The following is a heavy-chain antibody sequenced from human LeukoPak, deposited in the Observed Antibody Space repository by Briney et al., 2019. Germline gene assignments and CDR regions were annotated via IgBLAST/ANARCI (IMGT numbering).Heavy chain of an antibody. CDR2: INPSGGST. J-gene: IGHJ4*02. D-gene: IGHD2-2*01. Sequence: ASVKVSCKASGYTFTSYYMHWVRQAPGQGLEWMGIINPSGGSTSYAQKFQGRVTMTRDTSTSTVYMELSSLRSEDTAVYYCARDPAPPIVVVPAAPRYYFDYWGQGTLVTVSS. CDR3: ARDPAPPIVVVPAAPRYYFDY. V-gene: IGHV1-46*01. CDR1: GYTFTSYY.